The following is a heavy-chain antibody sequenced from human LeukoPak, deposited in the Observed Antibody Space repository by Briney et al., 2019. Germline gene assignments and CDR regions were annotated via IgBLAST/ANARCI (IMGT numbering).Heavy chain of an antibody. D-gene: IGHD3-16*01. CDR2: ISSTSSAI. CDR1: GFKFSSFS. J-gene: IGHJ4*02. V-gene: IGHV3-48*04. CDR3: ARVIGSYGDSAY. Sequence: GGSLRLSCTASGFKFSSFSMSWARQAPGEGLEWLSYISSTSSAIYYADSVKGRFTISRDNAKNSLYLQMDSLRAEDTAIYYCARVIGSYGDSAYWGQGTLVTVSS.